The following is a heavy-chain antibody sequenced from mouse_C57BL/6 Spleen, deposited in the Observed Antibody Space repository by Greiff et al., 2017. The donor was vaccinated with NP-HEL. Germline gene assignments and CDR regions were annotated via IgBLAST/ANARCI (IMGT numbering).Heavy chain of an antibody. CDR3: ARGGYDYDVLYYAMDY. CDR2: ISDGGSYT. CDR1: GFTFSSYA. D-gene: IGHD2-4*01. J-gene: IGHJ4*01. V-gene: IGHV5-4*03. Sequence: DVKLVESGGGLVKPGGSLKLSCAASGFTFSSYAMSWVRQTPEKRLEWVATISDGGSYTYYPDNVKGRFTISRDNAKNNLYLQMSHLKSEDTAMYYCARGGYDYDVLYYAMDYWGQGTSVTVSS.